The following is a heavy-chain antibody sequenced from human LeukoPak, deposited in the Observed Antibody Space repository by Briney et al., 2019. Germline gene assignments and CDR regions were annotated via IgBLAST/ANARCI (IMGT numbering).Heavy chain of an antibody. Sequence: PGGSLTLSCAASGFTFSNYWMHWVRQAPGKGLEWVADIMQGGSQIGYVDSVKGRFTISRDDAKNSLSLEMSSLRVEDTAVYYCARGSGWLIDYWGQGTLVTVSS. V-gene: IGHV3-7*03. J-gene: IGHJ4*02. CDR1: GFTFSNYW. D-gene: IGHD6-19*01. CDR2: IMQGGSQI. CDR3: ARGSGWLIDY.